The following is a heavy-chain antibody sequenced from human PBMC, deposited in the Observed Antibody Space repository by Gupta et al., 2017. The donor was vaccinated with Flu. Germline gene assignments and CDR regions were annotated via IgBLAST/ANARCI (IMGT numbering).Heavy chain of an antibody. CDR3: TRAWDCSGGSCYSDY. V-gene: IGHV3-21*01. CDR2: ISSSSSYI. J-gene: IGHJ4*02. Sequence: GRQAPGKGLEWVSSISSSSSYIYYADSVRGRFTISRDNAKNSLYLQMNSLRAEDTAVYYCTRAWDCSGGSCYSDYWGQGALVTVPS. D-gene: IGHD2-15*01.